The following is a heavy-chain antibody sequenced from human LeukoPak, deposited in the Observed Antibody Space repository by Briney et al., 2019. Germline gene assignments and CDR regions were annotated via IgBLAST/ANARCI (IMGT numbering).Heavy chain of an antibody. Sequence: PGGSLRLSCAASGFTFSSYGMHWVRQAPGKGLEWVAVIWYDGSNKYYADSVKGRFTISRDNSKNTLYLQMNSLRAEDTAVYYYARGSVSGSYFGPIDYWGQGTLVTVSS. J-gene: IGHJ4*02. CDR1: GFTFSSYG. V-gene: IGHV3-33*08. D-gene: IGHD1-26*01. CDR3: ARGSVSGSYFGPIDY. CDR2: IWYDGSNK.